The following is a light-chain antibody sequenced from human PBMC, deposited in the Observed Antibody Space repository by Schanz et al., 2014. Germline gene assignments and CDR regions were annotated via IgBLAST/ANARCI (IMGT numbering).Light chain of an antibody. CDR2: NAS. CDR3: QQYNNWPPIT. CDR1: QSVNGRF. Sequence: EIVLTQSPDTLSLSPGERATLSCKASQSVNGRFLAWYQQKPGQAPRLLIYNASKRATGIPDRFSGSGSGTDFSLTISRLEPEDFAVYYCQQYNNWPPITFGQGTRLEIK. J-gene: IGKJ5*01. V-gene: IGKV3D-20*02.